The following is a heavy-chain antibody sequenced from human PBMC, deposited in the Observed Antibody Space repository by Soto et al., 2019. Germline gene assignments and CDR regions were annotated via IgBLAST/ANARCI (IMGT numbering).Heavy chain of an antibody. CDR1: GGSISSGDYY. CDR2: IYYSGST. D-gene: IGHD2-21*02. Sequence: PSETLSLTCTVSGGSISSGDYYGSWIRQPPGKGLEWIGYIYYSGSTYYNPSLKSRVTISVDTSKNQFSLKLSSVTAADTAVYYCASTEGYCGGDCSPRYYYYGMDVWGQGTTVTVSS. V-gene: IGHV4-30-4*01. J-gene: IGHJ6*02. CDR3: ASTEGYCGGDCSPRYYYYGMDV.